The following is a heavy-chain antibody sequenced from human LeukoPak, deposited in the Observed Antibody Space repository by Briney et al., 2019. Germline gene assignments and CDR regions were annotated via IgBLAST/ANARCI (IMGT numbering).Heavy chain of an antibody. CDR2: INHSGST. CDR3: ARDYGDYVVGYYYGVDV. D-gene: IGHD4-17*01. J-gene: IGHJ6*02. Sequence: SETLSLTCAVYGGSFSGYYWSWIRQPPGKGLEWIGEINHSGSTNYNPSLKSRVTISVDTSKNQFSLKLSSVTAADTAVYYCARDYGDYVVGYYYGVDVWGQGTTVAVSS. CDR1: GGSFSGYY. V-gene: IGHV4-34*01.